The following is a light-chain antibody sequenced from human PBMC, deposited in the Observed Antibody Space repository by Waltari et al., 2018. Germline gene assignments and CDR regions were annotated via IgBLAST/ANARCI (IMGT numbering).Light chain of an antibody. Sequence: DIQMTQSPSSLSASVGDRFTITCLASQNIINYLNWYTQIPGKAPNILIYTASSLKNGVPSRFSGSGAGTDFTLTISSLQPEDFATYYCQQSYNLPRTFGQGTKVEIK. CDR3: QQSYNLPRT. CDR1: QNIINY. CDR2: TAS. V-gene: IGKV1-39*01. J-gene: IGKJ1*01.